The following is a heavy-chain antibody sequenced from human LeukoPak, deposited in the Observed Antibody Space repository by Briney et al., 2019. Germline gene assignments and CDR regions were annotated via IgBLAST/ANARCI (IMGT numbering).Heavy chain of an antibody. CDR3: ARLYYYDSSGYLAYFDY. V-gene: IGHV5-51*01. D-gene: IGHD3-22*01. J-gene: IGHJ4*02. CDR2: IYPGDSDT. Sequence: GESLKISCKGAGYGFSGYWVAWVRQMPGKGLEWMGIIYPGDSDTRYSPSFQGQVTISADKSISTAYLQWSSLKASDTAMYYCARLYYYDSSGYLAYFDYWGQGTLVTVSS. CDR1: GYGFSGYW.